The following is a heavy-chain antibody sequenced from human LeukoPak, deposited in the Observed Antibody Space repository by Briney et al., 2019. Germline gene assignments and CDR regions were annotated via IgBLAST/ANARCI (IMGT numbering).Heavy chain of an antibody. Sequence: SETLSLTCTVSGGSISSTSYYWGWIRQPPGKGLEWIGSIYYDGSTYYNPSLKSRVTISVDTSKNQFSLKLSTVTAADTAVCYCTRDPSVDYDLLSHWFDPWGQGTLVTVSS. D-gene: IGHD3-9*01. V-gene: IGHV4-39*07. J-gene: IGHJ5*02. CDR2: IYYDGST. CDR3: TRDPSVDYDLLSHWFDP. CDR1: GGSISSTSYY.